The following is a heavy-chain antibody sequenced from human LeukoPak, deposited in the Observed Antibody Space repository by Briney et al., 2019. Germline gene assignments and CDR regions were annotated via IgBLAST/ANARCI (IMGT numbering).Heavy chain of an antibody. J-gene: IGHJ4*02. Sequence: SGGSLRLSCAASGFTFSSYAMSWVRQAPGKGLEWVSAISGSGGSTYYADSVKGRFTISRDNSKNTLYLQMNSLRAEDTAVYYCASHCGSSSCYRFDYWGQGTLVTVSS. D-gene: IGHD2-2*02. CDR1: GFTFSSYA. CDR2: ISGSGGST. V-gene: IGHV3-23*01. CDR3: ASHCGSSSCYRFDY.